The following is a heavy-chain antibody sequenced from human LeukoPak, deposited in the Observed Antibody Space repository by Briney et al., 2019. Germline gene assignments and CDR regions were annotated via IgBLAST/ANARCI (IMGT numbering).Heavy chain of an antibody. CDR1: GFTFSSYG. CDR2: ISGSGGTT. Sequence: GRSLRLSCAASGFTFSSYGMHWVRQAPGKGLEWVSAISGSGGTTYYADSVNGRFTISRDNSKNTLYLQMNSLRAEDTAVYYCAKYSGPYLRPFDYWGQGTLVTVSS. CDR3: AKYSGPYLRPFDY. D-gene: IGHD1-26*01. V-gene: IGHV3-23*01. J-gene: IGHJ4*02.